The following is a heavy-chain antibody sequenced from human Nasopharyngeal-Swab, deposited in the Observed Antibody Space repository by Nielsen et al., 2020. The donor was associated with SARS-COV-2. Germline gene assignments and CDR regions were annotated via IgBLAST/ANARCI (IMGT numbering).Heavy chain of an antibody. CDR1: ANTFTGSY. J-gene: IGHJ4*02. CDR3: ARDDYGDYGYFGH. V-gene: IGHV1-18*04. CDR2: ISTDNGNR. Sequence: ASVKVSCKASANTFTGSYIHWVRQAPGQGLEWLGWISTDNGNRNYAQKVLGRVTMTTDTSTSTVYMELRSLRSDDTAVYYCARDDYGDYGYFGHWGQGTLVTVSS. D-gene: IGHD4-17*01.